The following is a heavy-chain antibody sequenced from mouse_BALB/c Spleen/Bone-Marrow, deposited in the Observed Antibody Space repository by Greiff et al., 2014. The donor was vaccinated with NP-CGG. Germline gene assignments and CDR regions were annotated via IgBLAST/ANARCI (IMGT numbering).Heavy chain of an antibody. Sequence: VQLQQPGAELVKPGASVKLSYTASGFNIKDAYMHWVKQRPEQGLEWIGRIDPANGNTKYDPKFQGKATITADTSSNTAYLQLSSLTSEDTAVYYCANYYYGSSLFAYWGQGTLVTVSA. CDR2: IDPANGNT. J-gene: IGHJ3*01. CDR1: GFNIKDAY. D-gene: IGHD1-1*01. CDR3: ANYYYGSSLFAY. V-gene: IGHV14-3*02.